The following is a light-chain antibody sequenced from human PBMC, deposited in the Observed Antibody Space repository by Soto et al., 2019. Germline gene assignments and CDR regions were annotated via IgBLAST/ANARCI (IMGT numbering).Light chain of an antibody. Sequence: EIVLTQSPATLSVSPGERATLSCRASQSVSSNLAWYQQKPGQPPRLLIYGASTRATGIPARFSGSGSGTEFSLTISSLQSEDFATYYCQQYNSYPWTFGQGTKVEIK. V-gene: IGKV3-15*01. J-gene: IGKJ1*01. CDR1: QSVSSN. CDR2: GAS. CDR3: QQYNSYPWT.